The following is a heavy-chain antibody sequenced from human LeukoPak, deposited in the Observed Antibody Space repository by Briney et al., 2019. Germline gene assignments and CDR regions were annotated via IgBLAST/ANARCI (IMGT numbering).Heavy chain of an antibody. J-gene: IGHJ4*02. CDR1: GCSISSYY. Sequence: PSETLSLTCTVSGCSISSYYWSWIRQPPGKGLEWIGYIYYSGSTNYNPSLKSRVTISVDTSKNQFSLKLSSVTAADTAVYYCARGVYGGNSGGTNGGYWGQGTLVTVSS. CDR2: IYYSGST. D-gene: IGHD4-23*01. V-gene: IGHV4-59*01. CDR3: ARGVYGGNSGGTNGGY.